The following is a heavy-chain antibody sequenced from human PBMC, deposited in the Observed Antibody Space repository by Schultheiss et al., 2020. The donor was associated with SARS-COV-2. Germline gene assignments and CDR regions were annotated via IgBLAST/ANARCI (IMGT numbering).Heavy chain of an antibody. CDR3: ARDGGFWELYTTHTYYGMDV. CDR1: GYSFTSYW. D-gene: IGHD3-10*01. Sequence: GESLKISCKGSGYSFTSYWIGWVRQMPGKGLEWMGIIYPGDSDTRYSPSFQGQVTISADKSISTAYLQWSSLKASDTAMYYCARDGGFWELYTTHTYYGMDVWGQGTTVTVSS. V-gene: IGHV5-51*01. J-gene: IGHJ6*02. CDR2: IYPGDSDT.